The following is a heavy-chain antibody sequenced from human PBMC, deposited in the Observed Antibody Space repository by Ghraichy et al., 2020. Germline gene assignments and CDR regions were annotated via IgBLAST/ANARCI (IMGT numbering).Heavy chain of an antibody. D-gene: IGHD6-19*01. CDR3: TRLDLGAVAHFDY. J-gene: IGHJ4*02. CDR2: IRSKAYGGTT. CDR1: GFTFGDYA. V-gene: IGHV3-49*03. Sequence: GGSLRLSCTASGFTFGDYAMSWFRQAPGKGLEWVGFIRSKAYGGTTEYAASVKGRFTISRDDSKSIAYLQMNSLKTEDTAVYYCTRLDLGAVAHFDYWGQGTLVTVSS.